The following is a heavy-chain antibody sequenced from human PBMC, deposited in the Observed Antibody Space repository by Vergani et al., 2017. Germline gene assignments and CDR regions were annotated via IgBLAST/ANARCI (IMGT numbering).Heavy chain of an antibody. Sequence: EVQLVESGGGLVKPGGSLRLSCAASGFTFSTYSMNWVRQAPGKGLEWVSCISSSSTYTYYADSVKGRFTISRDNARNSLYLQMNSLRAEDTAVYYCAKDAPIFGVVITYLDYWGQGTLVTVSS. CDR1: GFTFSTYS. J-gene: IGHJ4*02. D-gene: IGHD3-3*01. V-gene: IGHV3-21*04. CDR3: AKDAPIFGVVITYLDY. CDR2: ISSSSTYT.